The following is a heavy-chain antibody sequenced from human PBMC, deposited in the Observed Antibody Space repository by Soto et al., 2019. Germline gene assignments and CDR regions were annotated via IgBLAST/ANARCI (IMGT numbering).Heavy chain of an antibody. D-gene: IGHD6-19*01. CDR2: ISSSSSYI. V-gene: IGHV3-21*01. Sequence: VQLVESGGGLVKPGGSLRLSCAASGFTFSSYSMNWVRQAPGKGLEWVSSISSSSSYIYYADSVKGRFTISRDNAKNSLYLQMNSLRAEDTAVYYCASLTDIAVAAFDYWGQGTLVTVSS. J-gene: IGHJ4*02. CDR1: GFTFSSYS. CDR3: ASLTDIAVAAFDY.